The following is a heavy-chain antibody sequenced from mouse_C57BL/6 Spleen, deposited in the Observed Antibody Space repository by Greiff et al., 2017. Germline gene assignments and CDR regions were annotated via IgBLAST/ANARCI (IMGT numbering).Heavy chain of an antibody. CDR1: GYTFTSYW. Sequence: VQLQQPGAELVKPGASVKLSCKASGYTFTSYWMHWVKQRPGRGLEWIGRIEPNSGGTKYNEKFKSKATLTVNKPSSTAYMQRSSLTSEDSAVYYCASSHYYGSSYGDYAMDYWGQGTSVTVSS. CDR2: IEPNSGGT. J-gene: IGHJ4*01. V-gene: IGHV1-72*01. CDR3: ASSHYYGSSYGDYAMDY. D-gene: IGHD1-1*01.